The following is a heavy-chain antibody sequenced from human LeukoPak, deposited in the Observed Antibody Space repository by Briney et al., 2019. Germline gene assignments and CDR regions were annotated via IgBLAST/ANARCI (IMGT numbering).Heavy chain of an antibody. D-gene: IGHD4-17*01. CDR3: AREGGDSTVTSAFDI. V-gene: IGHV4-30-4*01. CDR1: GGSISSGDYY. Sequence: SQTLSLTCTVSGGSISSGDYYWSWIRQPPGKGLEWIGYIYYSGSTYYNPSLKSRVPISVDTSKNQFSLKLSSVTAADTAVYYCAREGGDSTVTSAFDIWGQGTMVTVSS. J-gene: IGHJ3*02. CDR2: IYYSGST.